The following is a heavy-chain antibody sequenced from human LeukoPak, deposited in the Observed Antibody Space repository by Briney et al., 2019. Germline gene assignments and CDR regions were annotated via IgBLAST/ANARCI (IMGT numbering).Heavy chain of an antibody. CDR1: GGSVSSGSYY. Sequence: SGTLSLTCTVSGGSVSSGSYYWSWIRQPPGKGLEWIGYIYYSGSTNYNPSLKSRVTISVDTSKNQFSLKLSSVTAADTAVYYCARVRGYSYGYWGQGALVTVSS. CDR2: IYYSGST. D-gene: IGHD5-18*01. J-gene: IGHJ4*02. V-gene: IGHV4-61*01. CDR3: ARVRGYSYGY.